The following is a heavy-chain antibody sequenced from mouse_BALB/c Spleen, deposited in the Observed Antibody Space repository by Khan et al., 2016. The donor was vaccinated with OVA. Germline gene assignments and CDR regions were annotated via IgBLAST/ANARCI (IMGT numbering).Heavy chain of an antibody. V-gene: IGHV2-2*02. CDR1: GFSLTSYG. D-gene: IGHD2-14*01. CDR3: ARILIGTTGYAMDY. J-gene: IGHJ4*01. Sequence: QVRLQQSGPGLVQPSQSLSITCTASGFSLTSYGLHWVRQSPGKGLEWLGVIWSGGSTDYNAAFISRPSISKDNSKSQVFFKMNSLQANDKAMYYCARILIGTTGYAMDYWGQGTTVTVSS. CDR2: IWSGGST.